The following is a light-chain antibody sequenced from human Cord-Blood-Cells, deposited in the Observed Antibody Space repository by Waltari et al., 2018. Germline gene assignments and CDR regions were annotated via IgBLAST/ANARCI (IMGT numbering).Light chain of an antibody. V-gene: IGKV3-20*01. CDR3: QQYGSSPET. J-gene: IGKJ1*01. CDR1: QSVSSSY. CDR2: GAS. Sequence: EIVLTQSPGTLSLSPGERATLSCRASQSVSSSYLAWYQQKPGQAPRLLIHGASSRATGIPDMFSGSGSGTDFTLTISRLEPEDFAVYYCQQYGSSPETFGQGTKVEIK.